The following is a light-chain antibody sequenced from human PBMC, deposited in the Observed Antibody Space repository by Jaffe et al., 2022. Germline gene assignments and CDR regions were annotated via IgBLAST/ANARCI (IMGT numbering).Light chain of an antibody. Sequence: EIVMTQSPATLSVSPGERATLSCRASQSVSSNLAWYQQKPGQAPRLLIYGASIRATGIPARFSGSGSGTEFTLTISILQSEDFAVYYCQQYNNWPPFLTFGGGTKVEIK. CDR3: QQYNNWPPFLT. CDR2: GAS. CDR1: QSVSSN. V-gene: IGKV3D-15*03. J-gene: IGKJ4*01.